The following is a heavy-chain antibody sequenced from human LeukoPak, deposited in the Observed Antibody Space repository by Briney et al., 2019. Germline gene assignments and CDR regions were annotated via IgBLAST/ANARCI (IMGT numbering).Heavy chain of an antibody. CDR2: ISRSSSTI. Sequence: GGSLRLSCAASGFTFSNYNMNWVRQAPGKGLEWVSYISRSSSTIKYADSVKGRFTISRDNAKNSLYLQMNSLRAEDTAVYYCARDRYCTNGVCYDMDVWGKGTTVTVSS. CDR1: GFTFSNYN. V-gene: IGHV3-48*01. CDR3: ARDRYCTNGVCYDMDV. J-gene: IGHJ6*03. D-gene: IGHD2-8*01.